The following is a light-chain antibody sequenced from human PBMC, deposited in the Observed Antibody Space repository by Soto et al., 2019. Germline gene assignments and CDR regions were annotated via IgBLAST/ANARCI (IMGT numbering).Light chain of an antibody. CDR1: YSNIGSNT. J-gene: IGLJ1*01. CDR3: AAWDDSLNGYV. CDR2: SNN. Sequence: QSVLTQPPSASGTPGQRVTISCSGSYSNIGSNTVNWYQQLPGTAPKLLIYSNNQRPSGVPDRFSGSKSGTSASLAISGLQPEDEADYYCAAWDDSLNGYVFGTGTKVTVL. V-gene: IGLV1-44*01.